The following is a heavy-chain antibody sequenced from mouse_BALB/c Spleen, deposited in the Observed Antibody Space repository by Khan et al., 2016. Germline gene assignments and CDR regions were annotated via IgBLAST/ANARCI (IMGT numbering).Heavy chain of an antibody. CDR3: ASNYYGSSFDY. CDR2: ISYSGST. Sequence: EVQLQESGPGLEKPSQSLSLTCTVTGYSITSDYAWNWIRQFPGNKLEWMGYISYSGSTSYNPSLKSRISITRDTSKNQFFLQLNSVTTEDTATYYCASNYYGSSFDYWVQGTTLTVSS. J-gene: IGHJ2*01. V-gene: IGHV3-2*02. D-gene: IGHD1-1*01. CDR1: GYSITSDYA.